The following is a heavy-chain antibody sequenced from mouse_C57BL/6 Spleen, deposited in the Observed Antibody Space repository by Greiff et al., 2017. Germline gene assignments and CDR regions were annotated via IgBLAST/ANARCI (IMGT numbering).Heavy chain of an antibody. V-gene: IGHV3-6*01. J-gene: IGHJ3*01. CDR2: ISYDGSN. CDR1: GYSITSGYY. D-gene: IGHD2-3*01. CDR3: ARDEDDGYYAWFAY. Sequence: EVKVEESGPGLVKPSQSLSLTCSVTGYSITSGYYWNWIRQFPGNKLEWMGYISYDGSNNYNPSLINRISITRDTSKNQFFLKLNSVTTEDTATYYCARDEDDGYYAWFAYWGQGTLVTVSA.